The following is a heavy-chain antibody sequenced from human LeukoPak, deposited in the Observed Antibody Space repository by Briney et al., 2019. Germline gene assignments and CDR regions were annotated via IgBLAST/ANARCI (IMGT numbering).Heavy chain of an antibody. CDR1: GGSFSSYT. Sequence: SVKVSCKASGGSFSSYTISWVRQAPGQGLEWMGGIIPIFGTANYAQKFQGRVTITADESTSTAYMELSSLRSEDTAVYYCARDLKPYNWKLLSHMDVWGKGTTVTVSS. V-gene: IGHV1-69*13. CDR3: ARDLKPYNWKLLSHMDV. D-gene: IGHD1-20*01. CDR2: IIPIFGTA. J-gene: IGHJ6*03.